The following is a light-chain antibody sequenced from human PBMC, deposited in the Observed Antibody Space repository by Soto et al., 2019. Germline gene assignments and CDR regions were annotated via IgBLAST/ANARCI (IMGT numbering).Light chain of an antibody. V-gene: IGLV2-14*01. CDR1: SSDVGGYNY. Sequence: QSVLTQPASVSGSPGQSITLSCTGTSSDVGGYNYVSWYQQHPGKAPKLMIYEVSNRPSGVSNRFSGSKSGNTASLTISGLQAEDEADYYCSSSTTSSTLVFGTGTKVTVL. CDR2: EVS. CDR3: SSSTTSSTLV. J-gene: IGLJ1*01.